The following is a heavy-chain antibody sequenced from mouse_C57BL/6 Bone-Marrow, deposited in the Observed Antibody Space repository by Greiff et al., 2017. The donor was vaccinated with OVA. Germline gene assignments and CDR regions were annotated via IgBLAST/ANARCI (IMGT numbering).Heavy chain of an antibody. CDR1: GFNIKNTY. Sequence: VHVKQSVAELVRPGASVKLSCTASGFNIKNTYMHWVKQRPEQGLEWIGRIDPANGNTKYAPKFQGKATITADTSSNTAYLQLSSLTSEDTAIYYCARYDYGSSYWFAYWGQGTLVTVSA. CDR3: ARYDYGSSYWFAY. J-gene: IGHJ3*01. V-gene: IGHV14-3*01. D-gene: IGHD1-1*01. CDR2: IDPANGNT.